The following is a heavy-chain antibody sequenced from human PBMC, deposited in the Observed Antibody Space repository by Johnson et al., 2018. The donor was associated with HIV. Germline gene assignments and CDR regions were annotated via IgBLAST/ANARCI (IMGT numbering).Heavy chain of an antibody. Sequence: VQLVESGGGVVQPGGSLRLSCAASRFTFSSYDMYWVRQAPGKGLEWVAYIQHDGSNKYYADSVKGRFTISRDNAKNSLFLQMNSLRAEDTAVYYCANWPAWGQGTMVTVSS. CDR2: IQHDGSNK. J-gene: IGHJ3*01. V-gene: IGHV3-30*02. CDR3: ANWPA. CDR1: RFTFSSYD.